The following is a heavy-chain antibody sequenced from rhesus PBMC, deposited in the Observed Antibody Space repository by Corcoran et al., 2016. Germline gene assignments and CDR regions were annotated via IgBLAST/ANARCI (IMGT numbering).Heavy chain of an antibody. J-gene: IGHJ4*01. V-gene: IGHV4-122*02. CDR1: GGSISSGYNY. CDR2: ITITGTT. CDR3: VKHSVSVDGSFDY. Sequence: QVQLQESGPGLVKPSETLSLTCAVSGGSISSGYNYWSWIRQPRGKGMDWIGYITITGTTNYNPSLKSRVTFSRHTSKNQFSLKLSSVTAADSAVYYCVKHSVSVDGSFDYWGQGVLVTVSS. D-gene: IGHD6-25*01.